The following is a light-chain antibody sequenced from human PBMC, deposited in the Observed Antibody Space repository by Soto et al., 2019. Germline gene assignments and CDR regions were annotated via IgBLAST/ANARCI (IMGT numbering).Light chain of an antibody. Sequence: ILMTQSPATLSVYPGERATLSCRASQSVSNNLAWYQQKPGQAPRLLIYDASTRATGIPARFSGSGSGTEFTLTISGLQSEDFSVYSWQQYNNWSPWTFGQGTKVEIK. V-gene: IGKV3-15*01. CDR1: QSVSNN. CDR3: QQYNNWSPWT. CDR2: DAS. J-gene: IGKJ1*01.